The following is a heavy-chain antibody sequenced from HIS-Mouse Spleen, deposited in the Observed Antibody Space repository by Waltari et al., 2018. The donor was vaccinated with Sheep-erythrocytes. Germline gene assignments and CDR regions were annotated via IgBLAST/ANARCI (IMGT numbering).Heavy chain of an antibody. CDR1: GFTFRGHG. J-gene: IGHJ4*02. Sequence: QLQLVESGGGVVQPARSLRLSCAASGFTFRGHGMHWVRQAPGKGLEWVAVISYDGSNKYYADSVKGRFTISRDNSKNTLYLQMNSLRAEDTAVYYCAKPVGATTAFDYWGQGTLVTVSS. CDR3: AKPVGATTAFDY. V-gene: IGHV3-30*18. D-gene: IGHD1-26*01. CDR2: ISYDGSNK.